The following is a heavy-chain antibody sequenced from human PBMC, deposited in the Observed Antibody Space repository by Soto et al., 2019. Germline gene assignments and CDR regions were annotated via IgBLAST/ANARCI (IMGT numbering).Heavy chain of an antibody. CDR1: GFTFSSYA. Sequence: EVQLLESGGGLVQPGGSLRLSCAASGFTFSSYAMSWVRQAPGKGLEWVSAISGSGGSTYYADSVKGRFTISRDNSKNTLYLQMNSLRAEDTAVYNCAKDREGYCSGGSCYPYWYFDLWGRGTLVTVSS. J-gene: IGHJ2*01. CDR2: ISGSGGST. D-gene: IGHD2-15*01. CDR3: AKDREGYCSGGSCYPYWYFDL. V-gene: IGHV3-23*01.